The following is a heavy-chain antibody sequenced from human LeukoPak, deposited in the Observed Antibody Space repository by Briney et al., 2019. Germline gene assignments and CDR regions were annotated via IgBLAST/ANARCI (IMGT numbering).Heavy chain of an antibody. J-gene: IGHJ6*03. CDR2: INTDGSST. CDR3: ARVPWTTGYPYYYYYYMDV. V-gene: IGHV3-74*01. Sequence: PGGSLRLSCAASGFTFSSYWMHWVRQAPGKGLVWVSRINTDGSSTSYADSVKGRFTISRDNAKNTLYLQMNSLRAEDTAVYYCARVPWTTGYPYYYYYYMDVWGKGATVTVSS. D-gene: IGHD1-1*01. CDR1: GFTFSSYW.